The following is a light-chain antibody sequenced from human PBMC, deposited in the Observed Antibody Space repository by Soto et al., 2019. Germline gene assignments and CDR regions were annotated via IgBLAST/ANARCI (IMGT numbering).Light chain of an antibody. V-gene: IGLV3-21*04. Sequence: SYELTQPPSVSVAPGKTARITCGGDNIGSKGVHWYQQKPGQAPVLVIYSDSDRPSGIPERFSGSNSGNTATLTISRVEAGDEADYYCQVWDSISDHWVFGGGTKLTVL. CDR1: NIGSKG. CDR2: SDS. CDR3: QVWDSISDHWV. J-gene: IGLJ3*02.